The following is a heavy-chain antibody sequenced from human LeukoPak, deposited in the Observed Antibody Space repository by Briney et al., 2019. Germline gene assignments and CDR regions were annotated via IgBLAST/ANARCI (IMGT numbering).Heavy chain of an antibody. J-gene: IGHJ4*02. D-gene: IGHD2-8*01. CDR2: IYYTGTT. CDR1: RGSVSSSTYY. Sequence: SETLSLTCTVSRGSVSSSTYYWSWVRQPPGKGLEWIASIYYTGTTYYNPSLKSRVTISLDMSKNEFFLTMTSVTAADTAVYFCTAEKNGSPHYWGQGTQVTVSS. CDR3: TAEKNGSPHY. V-gene: IGHV4-39*07.